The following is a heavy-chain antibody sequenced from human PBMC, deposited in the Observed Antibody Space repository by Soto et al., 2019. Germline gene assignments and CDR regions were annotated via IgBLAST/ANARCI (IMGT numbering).Heavy chain of an antibody. CDR3: AAEVASGY. CDR1: GFTVSTYG. D-gene: IGHD3-10*01. J-gene: IGHJ4*02. CDR2: ISRDGGNK. V-gene: IGHV3-30*03. Sequence: QVQLVESGGGVVQPGRSLRLSCAVSGFTVSTYGMHWVRQAPGKGLEWVAGISRDGGNKYYADSVKGRFTISRDNSRNTLFLEMNSLSGDDMAVYYCAAEVASGYWGQGTLVTVSS.